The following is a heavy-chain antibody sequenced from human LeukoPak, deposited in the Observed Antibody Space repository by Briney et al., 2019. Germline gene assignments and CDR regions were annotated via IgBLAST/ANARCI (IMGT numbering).Heavy chain of an antibody. CDR1: GGSISSYY. CDR3: ARAYSSSWADY. J-gene: IGHJ4*02. CDR2: IYYSGST. Sequence: SETLSLTCTVSGGSISSYYWSWIRQPPGKGLEWIGYIYYSGSTNYNPSLKSRVTISVDTSKNQFSLKLSSVTAADTAVYYCARAYSSSWADYWGQGTLVTVSS. D-gene: IGHD6-13*01. V-gene: IGHV4-59*01.